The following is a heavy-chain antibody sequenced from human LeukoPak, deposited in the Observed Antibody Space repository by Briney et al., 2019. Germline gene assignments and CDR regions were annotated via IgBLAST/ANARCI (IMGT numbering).Heavy chain of an antibody. V-gene: IGHV4-59*12. CDR2: IYYSGST. Sequence: PSETLSLTCTVSGGSISSYYWSWIRQPPGKGLEWIGYIYYSGSTNYNPSLKSRVTISVDTSKNQFSLKLSSVTAADTAVYYCARGPINYYDSSGFGFDYWGQGTLVTVSS. CDR3: ARGPINYYDSSGFGFDY. CDR1: GGSISSYY. D-gene: IGHD3-22*01. J-gene: IGHJ4*02.